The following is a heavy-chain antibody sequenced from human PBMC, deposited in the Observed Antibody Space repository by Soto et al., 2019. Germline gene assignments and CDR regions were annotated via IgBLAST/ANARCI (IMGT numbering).Heavy chain of an antibody. CDR2: INPNSGGT. Sequence: ASVKVSCKASGYTFTGYYMHWVRQAPGQGLEWMGWINPNSGGTNYAQKFQGRVTMTRDTSISTAYMELSRLRSDDTAVYYCARAQYYYDSSGYYNYWGQGTLVTVS. D-gene: IGHD3-22*01. J-gene: IGHJ4*02. V-gene: IGHV1-2*02. CDR3: ARAQYYYDSSGYYNY. CDR1: GYTFTGYY.